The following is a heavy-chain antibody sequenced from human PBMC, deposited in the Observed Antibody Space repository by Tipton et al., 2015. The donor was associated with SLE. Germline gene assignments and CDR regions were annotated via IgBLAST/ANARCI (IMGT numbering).Heavy chain of an antibody. J-gene: IGHJ6*02. CDR3: ARRAGGYHYFYGMDV. CDR1: GDSIGSGGYF. V-gene: IGHV4-31*03. CDR2: IYYSGNT. D-gene: IGHD5-12*01. Sequence: TLSLTCTVSGDSIGSGGYFWNWIRQHPGKGLEWIGYIYYSGNTYYNPSLKSRVTMSVDTSKNQFSLNLNSVTAADTAVYYCARRAGGYHYFYGMDVWGQGTTVTVSS.